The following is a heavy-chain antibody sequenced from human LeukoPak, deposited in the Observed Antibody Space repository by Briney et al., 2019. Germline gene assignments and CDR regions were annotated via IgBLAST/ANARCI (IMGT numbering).Heavy chain of an antibody. CDR2: ITDNGRNT. J-gene: IGHJ4*02. D-gene: IGHD5-18*01. CDR1: GFRFSSYN. CDR3: ARSSGYSNGPPRDY. Sequence: GGSLRLSCAASGFRFSSYNMHWVRQAPGKGLEYVSAITDNGRNTYYSHSVKGRFTISRDNSKNTLYLQMGSLRPEDTGVYYCARSSGYSNGPPRDYWGQGTLVTVSS. V-gene: IGHV3-64*01.